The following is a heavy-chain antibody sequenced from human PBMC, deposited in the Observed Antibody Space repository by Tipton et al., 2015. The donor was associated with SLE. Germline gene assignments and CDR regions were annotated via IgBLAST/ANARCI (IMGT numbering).Heavy chain of an antibody. Sequence: QVQLVQSGPEVKKPGASVKVSCKASGYTFTTYGISWVRQAPGQGLEWMGWISIYNGNTNYAQKFQGRVTMTTDTSTSTAYIDLRSLSSVFTAVYYCARDSPAVELVLDYWGQRTLVTFSS. CDR3: ARDSPAVELVLDY. J-gene: IGHJ4*02. CDR2: ISIYNGNT. CDR1: GYTFTTYG. V-gene: IGHV1-18*01. D-gene: IGHD3-10*01.